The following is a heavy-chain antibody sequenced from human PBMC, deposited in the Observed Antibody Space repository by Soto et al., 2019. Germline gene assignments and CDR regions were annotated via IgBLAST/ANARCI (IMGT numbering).Heavy chain of an antibody. V-gene: IGHV4-30-2*01. CDR1: GGSISSGGYS. CDR3: ARGRGYCSSTSCYTFDY. CDR2: IYHSGST. D-gene: IGHD2-2*02. Sequence: SETLSLTCAVSGGSISSGGYSWSWIRQPPGKGLEWIGYIYHSGSTYYNPSLKSRVTISVDRSKNQFSLKLSSVTAADTAVYYCARGRGYCSSTSCYTFDYWGQGTLVTVSS. J-gene: IGHJ4*02.